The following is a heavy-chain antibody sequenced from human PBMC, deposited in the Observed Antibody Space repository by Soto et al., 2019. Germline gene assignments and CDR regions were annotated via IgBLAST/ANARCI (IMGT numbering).Heavy chain of an antibody. J-gene: IGHJ5*02. V-gene: IGHV1-69*15. CDR1: GGTFSNYA. Sequence: QVQLVQSGAEVKKPGSSVKVSCKASGGTFSNYAITWVRQAPGQGLEWVGRIIPIFGTTNVAQKFQGRVTITADESQTTANMERSGLRSDDTAVYYCAKDGGADGYFGNWLDPWGQGTLVTVSS. D-gene: IGHD5-12*01. CDR3: AKDGGADGYFGNWLDP. CDR2: IIPIFGTT.